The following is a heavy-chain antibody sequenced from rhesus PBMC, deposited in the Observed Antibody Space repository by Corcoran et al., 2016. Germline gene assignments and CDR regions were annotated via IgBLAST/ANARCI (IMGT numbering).Heavy chain of an antibody. CDR2: IHGSVGNT. CDR3: AGPVDLTGYYYFDY. Sequence: QLQLQESGPGLVKPSETLSVTCAVSGGSVSGHYCTWIRQAPCTGLEWIGYIHGSVGNTDSNPSLKSRVTLSADTSKNQLSLKLYSVTAADTAVYYCAGPVDLTGYYYFDYWGQGVLVTVSS. D-gene: IGHD3-3*01. CDR1: GGSVSGHY. J-gene: IGHJ4*01. V-gene: IGHV4-169*01.